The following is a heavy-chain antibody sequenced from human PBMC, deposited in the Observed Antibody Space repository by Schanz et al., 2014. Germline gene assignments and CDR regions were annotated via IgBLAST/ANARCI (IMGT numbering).Heavy chain of an antibody. Sequence: QVHLVESGGGVVQPGGSLRLSCEASGFTFSSYGMHWVRQAPGKGLEWVAFIRYDGSNKYYADSVKGRFTISRDNSKNTLYLQMNSLRVEDTAVYYCARYGFRKFGVVYGLAVWGQGTTVTVS. CDR3: ARYGFRKFGVVYGLAV. D-gene: IGHD3-3*01. CDR1: GFTFSSYG. J-gene: IGHJ6*02. CDR2: IRYDGSNK. V-gene: IGHV3-30*02.